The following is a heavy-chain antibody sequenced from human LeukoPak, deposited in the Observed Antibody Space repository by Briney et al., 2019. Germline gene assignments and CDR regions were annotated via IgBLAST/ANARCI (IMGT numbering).Heavy chain of an antibody. CDR3: ARKPFYGSGIGH. CDR1: GFTFSSYE. V-gene: IGHV3-48*03. J-gene: IGHJ4*02. D-gene: IGHD3-10*01. Sequence: GGSLRLSCEASGFTFSSYEMNWVRQAPGKGLEWVSYISDSGSPIYYADSVKGRFTISRDNAKNSLYLQMNSLRAEVTAVYYCARKPFYGSGIGHWGQGTLVTVSS. CDR2: ISDSGSPI.